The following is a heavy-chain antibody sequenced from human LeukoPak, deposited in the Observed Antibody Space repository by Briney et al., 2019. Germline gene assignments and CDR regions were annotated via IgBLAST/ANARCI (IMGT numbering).Heavy chain of an antibody. CDR3: ARGGYSINWADAFDI. Sequence: ASETLSLTCAVYGGSFSGYYWSWIRLPPGKGLEWIGEINHSGSTNYNPSLKSRVTISVDTSKNQFSLKLSSVTAADTAVYYCARGGYSINWADAFDIWGQGTMVTVSA. J-gene: IGHJ3*02. CDR2: INHSGST. CDR1: GGSFSGYY. D-gene: IGHD6-13*01. V-gene: IGHV4-34*01.